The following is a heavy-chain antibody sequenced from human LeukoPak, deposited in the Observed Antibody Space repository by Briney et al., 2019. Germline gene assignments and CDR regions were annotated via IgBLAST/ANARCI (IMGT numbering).Heavy chain of an antibody. D-gene: IGHD5-24*01. J-gene: IGHJ3*02. Sequence: GGSLRLSCAASGFTFSSYGMHWVRQAPGKGLEWVAFIRYDGSNKYYADSVKGRFTISRDNSKNTLYLQMNSLRAEDTAVYYCARDRNLEGYNNDAFDIWGQGTMVTVSS. CDR2: IRYDGSNK. V-gene: IGHV3-30*02. CDR3: ARDRNLEGYNNDAFDI. CDR1: GFTFSSYG.